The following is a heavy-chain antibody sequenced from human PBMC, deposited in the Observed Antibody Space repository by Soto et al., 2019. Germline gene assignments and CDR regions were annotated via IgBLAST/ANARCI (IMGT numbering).Heavy chain of an antibody. Sequence: GASVKVSCKTSGGTFSTFGISWVRQAPGQGLEWMGGIIPFFGTAEYSQKFEDRITITADESTNTVYMDLRSLTSEDTAIYYCARTAPMDAGDKYYYDFWGQGALVT. D-gene: IGHD3-16*01. V-gene: IGHV1-69*13. J-gene: IGHJ4*02. CDR2: IIPFFGTA. CDR3: ARTAPMDAGDKYYYDF. CDR1: GGTFSTFG.